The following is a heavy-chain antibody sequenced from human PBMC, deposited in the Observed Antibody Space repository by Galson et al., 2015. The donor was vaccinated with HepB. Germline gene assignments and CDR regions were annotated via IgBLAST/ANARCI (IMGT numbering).Heavy chain of an antibody. J-gene: IGHJ2*01. CDR2: TYYRSNWYF. Sequence: CAISGDSVSGNRAAWTWIRQSPSRGFEWLGRTYYRSNWYFDYAVSVKSRITINPDTSKNQFSLQLNSVTPEDTAVYYCARAMNSAWYFDLWGRGTLVTVSS. D-gene: IGHD1-7*01. V-gene: IGHV6-1*01. CDR3: ARAMNSAWYFDL. CDR1: GDSVSGNRAA.